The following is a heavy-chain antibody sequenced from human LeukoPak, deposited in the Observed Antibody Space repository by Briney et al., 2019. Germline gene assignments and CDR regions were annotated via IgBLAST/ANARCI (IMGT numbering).Heavy chain of an antibody. CDR3: ARYSYGFGTFDY. CDR2: INPNSGGT. Sequence: ASVKVSCKVSGYTFTGYYMHWVRQAPGQGLEWMGWINPNSGGTNYAQKFQGRVTMTRDTSISTAYMELSRLRSDDTAVYYFARYSYGFGTFDYWGQGTPVTVSS. D-gene: IGHD5-18*01. J-gene: IGHJ4*02. V-gene: IGHV1-2*02. CDR1: GYTFTGYY.